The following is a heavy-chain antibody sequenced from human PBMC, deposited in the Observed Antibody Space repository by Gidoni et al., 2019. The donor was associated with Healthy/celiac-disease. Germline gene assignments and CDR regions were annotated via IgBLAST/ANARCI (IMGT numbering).Heavy chain of an antibody. CDR3: AHRRDRYYDSSGRQRGFDY. CDR1: GLSFTTSGVG. Sequence: QITFKESGPTLVIPTQTLMLTCTFSGLSFTTSGVGVGWIRQPPGKALEWLALIHWDDDKRYSPSLKSRLTITKDTSKNQVVLTMTNMDPVDTATYYCAHRRDRYYDSSGRQRGFDYWGQGTLVTVSS. J-gene: IGHJ4*02. CDR2: IHWDDDK. V-gene: IGHV2-5*02. D-gene: IGHD3-22*01.